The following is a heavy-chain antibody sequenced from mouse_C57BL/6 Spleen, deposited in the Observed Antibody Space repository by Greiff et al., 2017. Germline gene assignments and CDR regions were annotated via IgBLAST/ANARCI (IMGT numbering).Heavy chain of an antibody. CDR3: TRVNGNYYAMGY. Sequence: EVQLVESGEGLVKPGGSLKLSCAASGFTFSSYAMSWVRQTPEKRLEWVAYISSGGDYIYYADTVKGRVTISRDNARNTPYLQMSSLKSEDTAMYYCTRVNGNYYAMGYWGQGTSVTVSS. D-gene: IGHD2-1*01. V-gene: IGHV5-9-1*02. CDR1: GFTFSSYA. J-gene: IGHJ4*01. CDR2: ISSGGDYI.